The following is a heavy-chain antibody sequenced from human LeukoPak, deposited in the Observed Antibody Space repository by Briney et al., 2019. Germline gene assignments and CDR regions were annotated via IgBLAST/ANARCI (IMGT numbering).Heavy chain of an antibody. CDR1: GFTFSSYS. J-gene: IGHJ4*02. Sequence: GGSLRLSCEASGFTFSSYSMNWVRQAPGKGLEWVSYISSSSSTIYYADSVKGRFTISRDNAKNTLYLQMNSLKTEDTAVYYCTRVPWEYQLLVDYWGQGTLVTVSS. V-gene: IGHV3-48*01. D-gene: IGHD2-2*01. CDR2: ISSSSSTI. CDR3: TRVPWEYQLLVDY.